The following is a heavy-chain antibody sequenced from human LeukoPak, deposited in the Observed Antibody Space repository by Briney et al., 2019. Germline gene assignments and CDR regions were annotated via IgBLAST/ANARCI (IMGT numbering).Heavy chain of an antibody. V-gene: IGHV4-39*07. CDR2: IYYSGST. D-gene: IGHD5-18*01. J-gene: IGHJ4*02. Sequence: PSETLSLTCTVSGGSISSSSYYWGWIRQPPGKGLEWIGSIYYSGSTYYNPSLKSRVTISVDTSKNQFSLKLSSVTAADTAVYYCARDPTPIHSYGPGSLDYWGQGTLVTVSS. CDR3: ARDPTPIHSYGPGSLDY. CDR1: GGSISSSSYY.